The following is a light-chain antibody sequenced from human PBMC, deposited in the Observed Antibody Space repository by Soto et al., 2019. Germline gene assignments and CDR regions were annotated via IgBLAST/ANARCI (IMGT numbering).Light chain of an antibody. CDR3: QQSYRIPST. Sequence: DIPMTQSPSSLSVSIGDRITITCRSSQSISVYLNWYQKKPGTPPKLLIYAASNLQSGVPSRFIGSGSGTDLTLTISILQPEDCASYYCQQSYRIPSTFGPGTKLEI. CDR2: AAS. CDR1: QSISVY. J-gene: IGKJ2*01. V-gene: IGKV1-39*01.